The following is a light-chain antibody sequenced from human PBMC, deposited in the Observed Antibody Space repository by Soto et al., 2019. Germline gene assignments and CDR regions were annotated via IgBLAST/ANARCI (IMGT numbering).Light chain of an antibody. J-gene: IGLJ2*01. V-gene: IGLV2-11*01. CDR2: DVT. CDR3: CSYEGSYPVI. Sequence: QSALTQPRSVSGSPGQSVTISCTGTSRDVGGYDYVSWYQQHPGKAPKLMIYDVTQRPSGVPDRFSGSKSGNTASLTISGLQAEYEADYYCCSYEGSYPVIFGGGTKVTVL. CDR1: SRDVGGYDY.